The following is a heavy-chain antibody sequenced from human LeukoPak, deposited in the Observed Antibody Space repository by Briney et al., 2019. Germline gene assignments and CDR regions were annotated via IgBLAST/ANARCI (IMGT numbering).Heavy chain of an antibody. CDR1: EFTFSDHY. Sequence: GGSLRLSCAASEFTFSDHYMSWIRQAPGRGLEWVSYISNSGISKYYTPSVKGRFTISRDNANNSLYLQMNSLRAEDSAVYFCARGKRRFWFDPSGQGTLVTVSS. CDR2: ISNSGISK. D-gene: IGHD3-16*01. V-gene: IGHV3-11*01. J-gene: IGHJ5*02. CDR3: ARGKRRFWFDP.